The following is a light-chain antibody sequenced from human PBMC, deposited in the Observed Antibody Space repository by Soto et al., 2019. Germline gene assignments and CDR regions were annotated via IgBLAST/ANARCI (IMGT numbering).Light chain of an antibody. CDR3: QQYYSALS. Sequence: DIVMTQSPDSLAVSLGERATIKCKSSQSVLYSSNNKNYLAWYQQKPRQPPKLLIYWASTRESGVPDRFSGSGSGTDFTLSISSLQAEDVAVYYCQQYYSALSFGGGTKVEIK. J-gene: IGKJ4*01. CDR2: WAS. CDR1: QSVLYSSNNKNY. V-gene: IGKV4-1*01.